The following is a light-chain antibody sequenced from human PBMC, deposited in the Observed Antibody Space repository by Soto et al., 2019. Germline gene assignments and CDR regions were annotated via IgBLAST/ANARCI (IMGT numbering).Light chain of an antibody. V-gene: IGKV3-20*01. CDR3: QQFSSYPLT. CDR2: GAS. Sequence: ETVLTQSPGTLSLSPGERATLSCRASQTVGTYLAWYQQKPGQAPRLLVFGASSRATGVQDRFSGSGSGTDFTLTIRRLEPEDFAVYYCQQFSSYPLTFGGGTKVDIK. J-gene: IGKJ4*01. CDR1: QTVGTY.